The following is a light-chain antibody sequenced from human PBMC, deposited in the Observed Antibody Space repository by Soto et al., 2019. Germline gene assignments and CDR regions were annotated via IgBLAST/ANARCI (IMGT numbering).Light chain of an antibody. CDR2: GAS. J-gene: IGKJ4*01. CDR3: KKYSIYPLP. V-gene: IGKV1D-16*01. CDR1: QGIGTW. Sequence: DIQMTQSPSSLSASVGDRVTITCRASQGIGTWLVWYQQKPEQAPKSLISGASNLQSGVPSRFSGSGSGTDFTLTISSLQPEDFATYYCKKYSIYPLPFGGGTRVEI.